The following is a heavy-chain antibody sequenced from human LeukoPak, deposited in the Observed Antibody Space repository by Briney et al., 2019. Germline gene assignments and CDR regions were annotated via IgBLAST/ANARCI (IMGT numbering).Heavy chain of an antibody. CDR3: AKENPGITMVRGVPMYYFDY. J-gene: IGHJ4*02. Sequence: GGSLRLSCAASGFTFSSYAMSWVCQAPGKGLEWVSAISGSGGSTYYADSVKGRFTISRDNSKNTLYVQMNSLRAEDTAVYYCAKENPGITMVRGVPMYYFDYWGQGTLVTVSS. D-gene: IGHD3-10*01. CDR2: ISGSGGST. CDR1: GFTFSSYA. V-gene: IGHV3-23*01.